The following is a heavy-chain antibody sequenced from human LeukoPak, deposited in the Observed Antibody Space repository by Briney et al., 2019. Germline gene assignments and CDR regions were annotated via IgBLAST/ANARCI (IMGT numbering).Heavy chain of an antibody. V-gene: IGHV3-9*01. D-gene: IGHD2-2*01. Sequence: GRSLRLSCAASGFTFDDYAMHWVRQAPGKGLEWVSGISWNSSSIGYADSVKGRFTISRDNAKNTLYLQMNSLRAEDTAVYYCAKGPRYCSSTSCYFFDYWGQGTLVTVSS. CDR1: GFTFDDYA. CDR2: ISWNSSSI. CDR3: AKGPRYCSSTSCYFFDY. J-gene: IGHJ4*02.